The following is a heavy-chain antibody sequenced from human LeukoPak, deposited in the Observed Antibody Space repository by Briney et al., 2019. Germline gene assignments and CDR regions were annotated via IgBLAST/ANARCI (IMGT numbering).Heavy chain of an antibody. J-gene: IGHJ5*02. V-gene: IGHV4-59*01. Sequence: SETLSLTCTVSGGSISSYYWSWIRQPPGKGLEGIGYIYYSGSTNYNPSLKSRVTISVDTSKNQFSLKLSSATAADTAVYYCARECSSTSCYTGRGAGNWFDPWGQGTLVTVSS. D-gene: IGHD2-2*02. CDR2: IYYSGST. CDR3: ARECSSTSCYTGRGAGNWFDP. CDR1: GGSISSYY.